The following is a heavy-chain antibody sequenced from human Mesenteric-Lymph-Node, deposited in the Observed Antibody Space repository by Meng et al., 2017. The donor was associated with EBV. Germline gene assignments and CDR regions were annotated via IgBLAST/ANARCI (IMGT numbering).Heavy chain of an antibody. J-gene: IGHJ4*02. V-gene: IGHV4-34*01. CDR3: ARVFPDLDY. Sequence: QGQLQQRGAGLLKPSETLSLTCAVYGGSFSGYYWSWIRQPPGKGLEWIGEINHSGSTNYNPSLKSRVTISVDTSKNQFSLKLSSVTAADTAVYYCARVFPDLDYWGQGTLVTVSS. CDR1: GGSFSGYY. CDR2: INHSGST.